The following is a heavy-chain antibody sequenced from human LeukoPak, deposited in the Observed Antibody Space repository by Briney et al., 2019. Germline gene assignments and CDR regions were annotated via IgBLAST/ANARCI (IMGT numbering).Heavy chain of an antibody. Sequence: SETLSLTCTVSGGSISSYYWSWIRQPPGKGLEWIGYIYYSGSTNYNPSLKSRVTMSVDTSKNQFSLKLSSVTAADTAVYYCAGAMAYYYDSSGYLPSDIWGQGTMVTVSS. J-gene: IGHJ3*02. D-gene: IGHD3-22*01. CDR2: IYYSGST. CDR1: GGSISSYY. V-gene: IGHV4-59*08. CDR3: AGAMAYYYDSSGYLPSDI.